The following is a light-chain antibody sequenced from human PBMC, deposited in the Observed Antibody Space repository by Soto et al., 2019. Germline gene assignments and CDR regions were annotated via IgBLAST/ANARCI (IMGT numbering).Light chain of an antibody. CDR2: YTS. V-gene: IGKV3-11*01. CDR1: QYVGTR. J-gene: IGKJ1*01. CDR3: RQRQSWPRT. Sequence: EIVLTQSPATLSSSPGETATLSCRASQYVGTRLAWYQHKPGQAPRLLIYYTSHRATGIPARFSGSGSGTDVTLTISSLAPEDFAIYYCRQRQSWPRTFGQGTKVEIK.